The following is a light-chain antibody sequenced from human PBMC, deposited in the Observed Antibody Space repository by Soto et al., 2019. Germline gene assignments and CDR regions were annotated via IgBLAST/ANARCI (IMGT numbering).Light chain of an antibody. V-gene: IGLV2-23*01. J-gene: IGLJ1*01. Sequence: QSVLTQPASVSGSPGQSITISCTGTSSDVGSYNFLSWYQQHPGKAPKVMIYEGSKRPSGVSNRFSGSKSGNTASLTISGLQAEDEADYYCCSFAGSSTWVFGTGAKVTVL. CDR1: SSDVGSYNF. CDR2: EGS. CDR3: CSFAGSSTWV.